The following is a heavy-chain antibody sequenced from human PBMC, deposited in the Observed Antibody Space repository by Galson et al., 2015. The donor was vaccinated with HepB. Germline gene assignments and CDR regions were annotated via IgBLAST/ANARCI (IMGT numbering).Heavy chain of an antibody. J-gene: IGHJ6*03. CDR3: ARGYCSSTSCYSDYYYYMDV. CDR2: IDPSDSYT. Sequence: QSGAEVKKPGESLRISCKGSGYSFTSYWISWVRQMPGKGLEWMGRIDPSDSYTNYSPSFQGHVTISADKSISTAYLQWSSLKASDTAMYYCARGYCSSTSCYSDYYYYMDVWGKGTTVTVSS. CDR1: GYSFTSYW. D-gene: IGHD2-2*02. V-gene: IGHV5-10-1*01.